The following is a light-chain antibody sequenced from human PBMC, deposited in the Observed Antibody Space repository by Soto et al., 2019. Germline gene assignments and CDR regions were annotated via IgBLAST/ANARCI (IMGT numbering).Light chain of an antibody. J-gene: IGLJ1*01. CDR3: SSYTSSNTYV. V-gene: IGLV2-14*01. CDR1: SSDVGGYNY. Sequence: QSALTQPASVSGSPGQSITISCTGTSSDVGGYNYASWYQQHPGKAPKLIIYEVSNRPSGVSNRFSGSKSDNTASLTISGLQAEDEADYYCSSYTSSNTYVFGTGTKLTVL. CDR2: EVS.